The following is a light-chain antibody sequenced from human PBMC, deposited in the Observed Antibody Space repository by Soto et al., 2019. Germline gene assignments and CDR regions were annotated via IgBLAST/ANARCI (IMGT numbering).Light chain of an antibody. CDR1: SSNIGAGYD. J-gene: IGLJ2*01. Sequence: VVTQPPSVSGAPGQRVTISCTGSSSNIGAGYDVHWYQQLPGTAPKLIIYGNSNRPSGVPDRFSGSKSGTSASLAITGLQAEDEADYYCQSYDSSLSGSVFGGGTKLTVL. V-gene: IGLV1-40*01. CDR2: GNS. CDR3: QSYDSSLSGSV.